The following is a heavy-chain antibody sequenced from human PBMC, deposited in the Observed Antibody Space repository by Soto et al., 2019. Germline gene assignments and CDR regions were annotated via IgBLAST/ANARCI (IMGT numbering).Heavy chain of an antibody. CDR1: GFTFSSYA. V-gene: IGHV3-30-3*01. J-gene: IGHJ2*01. D-gene: IGHD2-21*02. CDR2: ISYDGSNK. CDR3: ARGPNCGGDCYLDPYWYFDL. Sequence: QVQLVESGGGVVQPGRSLRLSCAASGFTFSSYAMHWVRQAPGKGLEWVAVISYDGSNKYYADSVKGRFTISRDNSKNTLYLQMNSLRAEDTAVYYCARGPNCGGDCYLDPYWYFDLWGRGTLVTVSS.